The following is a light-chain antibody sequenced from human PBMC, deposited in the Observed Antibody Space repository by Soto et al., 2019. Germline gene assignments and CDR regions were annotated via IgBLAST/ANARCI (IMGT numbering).Light chain of an antibody. CDR3: QQYGSSPWT. CDR1: QSVSSSY. V-gene: IGKV3-20*01. CDR2: GAS. J-gene: IGKJ1*01. Sequence: EIVLTQSPGTLSLSPGERATLSCRASQSVSSSYLAWYQQKPGQAPRPLIYGASSRAIGIPDRFSGSGSGTDLTLTISRLEPEDFAVYYCQQYGSSPWTFGQWTNVEIK.